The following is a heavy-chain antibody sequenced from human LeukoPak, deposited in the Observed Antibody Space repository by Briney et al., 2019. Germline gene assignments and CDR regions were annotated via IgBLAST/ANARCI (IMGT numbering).Heavy chain of an antibody. Sequence: SETLSLTCTVSGGSISSSSYYWGWIRQPPGKGLEWIGSIYYSGSTYYNPSLKSRVTISVDTSKNQFSLKLSSVTAADTAVYYCARLRYRMGYSGSYNWGQGTLVTVSS. J-gene: IGHJ4*02. V-gene: IGHV4-39*07. D-gene: IGHD1-26*01. CDR1: GGSISSSSYY. CDR3: ARLRYRMGYSGSYN. CDR2: IYYSGST.